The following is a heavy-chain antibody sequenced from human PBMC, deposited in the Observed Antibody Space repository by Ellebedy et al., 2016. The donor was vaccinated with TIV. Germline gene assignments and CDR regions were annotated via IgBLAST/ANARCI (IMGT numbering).Heavy chain of an antibody. CDR3: ARIFALGRNCDY. D-gene: IGHD1-26*01. CDR2: ISGDGGTI. J-gene: IGHJ4*02. V-gene: IGHV3-11*01. Sequence: PGGSLRLSCAASGFIFSGYNLGWIRQVPGKGLEWISYISGDGGTIFYAGSVKGRFTASRDNAENSLFLQMNSLRVEDTAVYFCARIFALGRNCDYWGQGTMVTVST. CDR1: GFIFSGYN.